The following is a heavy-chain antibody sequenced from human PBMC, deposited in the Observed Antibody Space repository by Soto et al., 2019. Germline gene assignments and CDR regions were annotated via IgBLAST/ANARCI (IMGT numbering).Heavy chain of an antibody. CDR3: ARARPRITMVRGVTLDY. V-gene: IGHV4-34*01. J-gene: IGHJ4*02. CDR1: GGSFSGYY. D-gene: IGHD3-10*01. Sequence: QVQLQQWGAGLLKPSEALSLTCAVYGGSFSGYYWSWIRQPPGKGLEWIGEINHSGSTNYNPSLKSRVTISVDTSKNQFSLKLSSVTVADTAVYYCARARPRITMVRGVTLDYWGQGTVVTVSS. CDR2: INHSGST.